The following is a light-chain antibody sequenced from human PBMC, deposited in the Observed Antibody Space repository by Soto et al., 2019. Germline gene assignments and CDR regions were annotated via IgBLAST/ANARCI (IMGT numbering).Light chain of an antibody. CDR1: QSVLYSSHNKNY. CDR3: QQYFTMPYT. J-gene: IGKJ2*01. V-gene: IGKV4-1*01. CDR2: WAS. Sequence: DIVMTQSPDSLAVSLGERATINCKSSQSVLYSSHNKNYLAWYQQRPGQPPKLLIYWASTRESGVPYRFSGRGSGTDFALAISSLQAEDVAVYVCQQYFTMPYTFGQGTKLEIK.